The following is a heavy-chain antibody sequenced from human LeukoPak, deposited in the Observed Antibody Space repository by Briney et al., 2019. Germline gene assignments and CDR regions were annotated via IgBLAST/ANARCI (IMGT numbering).Heavy chain of an antibody. D-gene: IGHD1-26*01. CDR3: AKGKVGATLYYFDY. V-gene: IGHV3-23*01. CDR2: ISGSGGST. J-gene: IGHJ4*02. CDR1: GFTFSSYA. Sequence: PGGSLRLSCAASGFTFSSYAMSWVHQAPGKGLEWVSAISGSGGSTYYADSVKGRFTISRDNSKNTLYLQMNSLGAEDTAVYYCAKGKVGATLYYFDYWGQGTLVTVSS.